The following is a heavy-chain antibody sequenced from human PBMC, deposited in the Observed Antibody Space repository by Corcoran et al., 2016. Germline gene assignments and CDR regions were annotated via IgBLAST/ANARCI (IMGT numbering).Heavy chain of an antibody. D-gene: IGHD6-25*01. CDR2: ITGDGSDT. CDR1: GFAFSTYW. V-gene: IGHV3-74*03. CDR3: ARGGGWSSGRFRAFGF. Sequence: EVQLVESGGGLVQPGGSLRLSCEASGFAFSTYWMHWVRQVPGKGLMWVSRITGDGSDTTYADSVKGRFTISRDNAEKTLYLQMDSLRAEDTAVYYCARGGGWSSGRFRAFGFWGQGTMVTVSS. J-gene: IGHJ3*01.